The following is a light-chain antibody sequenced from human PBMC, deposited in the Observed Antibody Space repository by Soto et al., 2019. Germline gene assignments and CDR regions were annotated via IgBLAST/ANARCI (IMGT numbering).Light chain of an antibody. J-gene: IGKJ1*01. CDR3: MQALQSWT. V-gene: IGKV2-28*01. CDR2: LGS. Sequence: DIVMTQSPLSLPVTPGEPASISCRSSQSLLHSNGYNYLDWYLQKPGQSPQLLIYLGSNRASGVLERFSGSGSRTDFTLKISRVEAEDVGVYYCMQALQSWTFGQGTKVEIK. CDR1: QSLLHSNGYNY.